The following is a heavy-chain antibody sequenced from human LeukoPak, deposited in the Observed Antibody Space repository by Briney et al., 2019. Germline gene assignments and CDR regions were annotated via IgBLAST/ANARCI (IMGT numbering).Heavy chain of an antibody. Sequence: SETLSLTCAVYGGSFSGYYWSWIRQPPGKGLEWIGSIYYSGSTYYNPSLKSRVTISVDTSKNQFSLKLSSVTAADTAVYYCARLGDPLLLWFGEWSDYYFDYWGQGTLVTVSS. CDR1: GGSFSGYY. D-gene: IGHD3-10*01. CDR3: ARLGDPLLLWFGEWSDYYFDY. CDR2: IYYSGST. J-gene: IGHJ4*02. V-gene: IGHV4-34*01.